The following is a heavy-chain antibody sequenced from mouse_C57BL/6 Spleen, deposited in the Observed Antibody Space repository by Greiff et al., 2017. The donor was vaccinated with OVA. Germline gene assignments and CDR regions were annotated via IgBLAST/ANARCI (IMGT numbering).Heavy chain of an antibody. V-gene: IGHV1-76*01. CDR3: ARSRATERNWYFDV. CDR1: GYTFTDYY. CDR2: IYPGSGNT. J-gene: IGHJ1*03. D-gene: IGHD3-1*01. Sequence: VKLMESGAELVRPGASVKLSCKASGYTFTDYYINWVKQRPGQGLEWIARIYPGSGNTYYNEKFKGKATLTAEKSSSTAYMQLSSLTSEDSAVYFCARSRATERNWYFDVWGTGTTVTVSS.